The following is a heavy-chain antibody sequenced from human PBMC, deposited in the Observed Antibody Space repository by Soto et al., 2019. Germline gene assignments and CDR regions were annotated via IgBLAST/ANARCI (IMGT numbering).Heavy chain of an antibody. Sequence: QITLKESGPTLVKPTQTLTLTCTFSGFSLSTGAVGVGWIRQPPGKALEWLALIYWNAERHYNPSLERRLTITGDPSKNQVVLTMTNMDPADTATYYCARRSDFWSGHYFLSYFDYWGQGTLVTVSS. CDR3: ARRSDFWSGHYFLSYFDY. CDR2: IYWNAER. CDR1: GFSLSTGAVG. D-gene: IGHD3-3*01. V-gene: IGHV2-5*01. J-gene: IGHJ4*02.